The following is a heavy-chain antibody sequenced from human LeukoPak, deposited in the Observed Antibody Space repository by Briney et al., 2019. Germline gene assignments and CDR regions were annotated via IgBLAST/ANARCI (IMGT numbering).Heavy chain of an antibody. CDR1: GFTFSSYS. D-gene: IGHD3-10*01. J-gene: IGHJ5*02. V-gene: IGHV3-7*01. Sequence: GGSLRLSCAASGFTFSSYSMNWVRQAPGKGLEWEANIKQDGSEKYYVDSVKGRFTISGDNAKNSLSLQMNSLRAEDTAVYYCARPLMYYYGSETYFWFDPWGQGTLVTVSS. CDR3: ARPLMYYYGSETYFWFDP. CDR2: IKQDGSEK.